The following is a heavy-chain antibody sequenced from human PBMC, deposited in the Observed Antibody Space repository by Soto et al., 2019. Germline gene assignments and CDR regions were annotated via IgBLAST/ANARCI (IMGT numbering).Heavy chain of an antibody. D-gene: IGHD3-10*01. Sequence: SETLSLTCAVSGGSISSGGYSWSWIRQPPGKGLEWIGYIYHSGSTYYSPSLKSRVTISVDRSKNQFSLKLSSVTAADTAVYYCARKYYYGSGSYWIWFDPWGQGTLVTVSS. CDR2: IYHSGST. CDR3: ARKYYYGSGSYWIWFDP. J-gene: IGHJ5*02. CDR1: GGSISSGGYS. V-gene: IGHV4-30-2*01.